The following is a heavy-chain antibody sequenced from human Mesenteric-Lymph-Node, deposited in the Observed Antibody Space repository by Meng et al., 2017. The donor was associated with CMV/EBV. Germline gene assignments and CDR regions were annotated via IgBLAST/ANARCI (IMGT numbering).Heavy chain of an antibody. CDR3: ARNGRESRGYYANFDY. J-gene: IGHJ4*02. Sequence: GSLRLSCTVSGGSISSSTYYWGWIRQPPGKGLEWIGDFYYSGSTYYNPSLKSRLTISLDTSKNQFSLKLSSVTAADTAVYYCARNGRESRGYYANFDYWGQGTLVTVSS. V-gene: IGHV4-39*07. CDR2: FYYSGST. D-gene: IGHD3-3*01. CDR1: GGSISSSTYY.